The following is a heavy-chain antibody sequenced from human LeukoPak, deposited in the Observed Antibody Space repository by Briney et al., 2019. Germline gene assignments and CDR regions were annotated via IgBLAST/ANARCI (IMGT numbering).Heavy chain of an antibody. Sequence: SVKVSCKASGGTFSSYAISWVRQAPGQGLEWMGGIIPIFGTANYAQKFQGRVTITADKSTSTAYMELSSLRSEDTAVYYCAREDVDTAMGMNFDYWGQGTLVTVFS. V-gene: IGHV1-69*06. D-gene: IGHD5-18*01. CDR3: AREDVDTAMGMNFDY. CDR2: IIPIFGTA. CDR1: GGTFSSYA. J-gene: IGHJ4*02.